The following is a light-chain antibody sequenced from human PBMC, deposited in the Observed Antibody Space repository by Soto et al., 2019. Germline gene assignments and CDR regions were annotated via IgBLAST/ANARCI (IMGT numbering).Light chain of an antibody. Sequence: EIVLTQSPDTLSLSPGERAXXXXXXSQSVSSNYLSWQQQTPGQPRRLIFCGATRTAAGTXDFISGSGSGAVFTLTISLEEAEASVVYCYQRNVWPPTTFGRGTRLEIK. J-gene: IGKJ5*01. V-gene: IGKV3-20*01. CDR2: GAT. CDR3: QRNVWPPTT. CDR1: QSVSSNY.